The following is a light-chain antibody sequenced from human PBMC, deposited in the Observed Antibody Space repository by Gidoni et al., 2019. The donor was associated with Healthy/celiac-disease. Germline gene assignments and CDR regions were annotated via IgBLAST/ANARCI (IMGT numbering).Light chain of an antibody. CDR3: QQYGSS. V-gene: IGKV3-20*01. Sequence: DIVLTQSPGTLSLSPGERATLSCRASQSVSSSYLAWYQQKPGQAPRLLIYGASSRATGSPDRFSGSGSGTDFTLTISRLETEDFAVYYCQQYGSSFGPGTKVDIK. CDR2: GAS. J-gene: IGKJ3*01. CDR1: QSVSSSY.